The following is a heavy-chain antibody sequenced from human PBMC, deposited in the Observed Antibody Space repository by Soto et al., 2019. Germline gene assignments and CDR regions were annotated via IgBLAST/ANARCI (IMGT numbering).Heavy chain of an antibody. V-gene: IGHV1-18*04. Sequence: ASVKVSCKASGYTFTSYGISWVRQAPGQGLEWMGWISAYNGNTNYAQKLQGRVTMTTDTSTSTAYMELRSLRSDDTAVYYCARDLPHPYYYDSSGYHHDAFVISGQGTTVTVS. D-gene: IGHD3-22*01. CDR1: GYTFTSYG. J-gene: IGHJ3*02. CDR3: ARDLPHPYYYDSSGYHHDAFVI. CDR2: ISAYNGNT.